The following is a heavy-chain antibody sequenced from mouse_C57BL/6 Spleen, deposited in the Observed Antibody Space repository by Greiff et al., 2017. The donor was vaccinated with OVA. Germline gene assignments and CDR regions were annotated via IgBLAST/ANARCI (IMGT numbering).Heavy chain of an antibody. Sequence: EVQVVESGGGLVQPGGSLKFSCAASGFTFSDYYMYWVRQTPEQRLEWVAYISTGGGSTYYPDTVKGRFTISSDNAKNTLYLQMCRLKSEDTAMYYCASPSSWGQGTLVTVSA. CDR1: GFTFSDYY. CDR3: ASPSS. J-gene: IGHJ3*01. CDR2: ISTGGGST. V-gene: IGHV5-12*01.